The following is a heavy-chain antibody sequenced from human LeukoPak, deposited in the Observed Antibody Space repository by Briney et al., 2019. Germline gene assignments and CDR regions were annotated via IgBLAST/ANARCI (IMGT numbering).Heavy chain of an antibody. CDR1: GFTFDDYA. V-gene: IGHV3-9*01. CDR2: ISWNSGSI. Sequence: PGRSLRLSCAASGFTFDDYAMHWVRQAPGKGLEWVSGISWNSGSIGYADSVKGRFTISRDNAKNSLYLQMNSLRAEDTAVYYCARDSYGDANFDSWGQGTLVTVSS. D-gene: IGHD4-17*01. CDR3: ARDSYGDANFDS. J-gene: IGHJ4*02.